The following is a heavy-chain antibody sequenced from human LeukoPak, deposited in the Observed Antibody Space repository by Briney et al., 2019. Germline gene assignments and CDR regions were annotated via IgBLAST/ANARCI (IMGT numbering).Heavy chain of an antibody. CDR1: GFTFSSHA. J-gene: IGHJ4*02. CDR3: ARDSPLLTV. D-gene: IGHD3-9*01. Sequence: GGSLRLSCAASGFTFSSHAMSWVRQAPGKGLEWVSAIGDDVVSTYYAESVKGRLTISRDNSKNTLYLQMNSLRAEDTATYYCARDSPLLTVWGQGTLVTVSS. V-gene: IGHV3-23*01. CDR2: IGDDVVST.